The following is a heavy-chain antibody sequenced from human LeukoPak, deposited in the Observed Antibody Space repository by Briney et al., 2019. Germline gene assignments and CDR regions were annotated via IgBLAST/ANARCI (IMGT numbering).Heavy chain of an antibody. D-gene: IGHD3-10*01. J-gene: IGHJ4*02. CDR3: ARYYSRSGSHDY. CDR1: GDSVSTNSAA. V-gene: IGHV6-1*01. Sequence: SQTLSLTCAISGDSVSTNSAAWNWIRQSPSRGLEWLGRTYYRSKWYNHYAVSVKSRITINPDTSKNQFSLKLSSVTAADTAVYYCARYYSRSGSHDYWGQGTLVTVSS. CDR2: TYYRSKWYN.